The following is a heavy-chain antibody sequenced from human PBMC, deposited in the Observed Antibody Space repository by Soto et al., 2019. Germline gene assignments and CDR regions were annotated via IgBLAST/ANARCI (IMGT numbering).Heavy chain of an antibody. D-gene: IGHD2-2*02. V-gene: IGHV4-34*01. J-gene: IGHJ6*02. CDR3: ARQTVVVPAAIRYYYYYYGMDV. Sequence: SETLSLTCAVYGGSFSGYYWSWIRQPPGKGLEWIGEINHSGSTNYNPSLKSRVTISVDTSKNQFSLKLSSVTAADTAVYYCARQTVVVPAAIRYYYYYYGMDVWGQGTTVTVSS. CDR2: INHSGST. CDR1: GGSFSGYY.